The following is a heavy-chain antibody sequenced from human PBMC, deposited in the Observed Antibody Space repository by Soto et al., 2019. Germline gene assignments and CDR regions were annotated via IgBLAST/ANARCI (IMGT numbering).Heavy chain of an antibody. CDR1: GFTFSTYW. D-gene: IGHD2-2*01. J-gene: IGHJ4*02. V-gene: IGHV3-7*01. CDR3: ATAISSPFSNFDY. Sequence: EVQLVQSGGDLVQPGGSLRLSCVASGFTFSTYWMTWVHQAPGMGLEWVAGIKEDGSEEVYVDSVKGRFSISRDNAKTSLYLQLNSLRAEDTAVYYCATAISSPFSNFDYWAQGSLVTVSS. CDR2: IKEDGSEE.